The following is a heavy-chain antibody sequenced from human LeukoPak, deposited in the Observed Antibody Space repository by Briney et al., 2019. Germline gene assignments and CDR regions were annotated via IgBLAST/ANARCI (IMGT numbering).Heavy chain of an antibody. J-gene: IGHJ4*02. Sequence: GSLRLSCAASGFTFSNYEMTWVRQAPGKGLEWVSYIGSSGNTIYYADSVKGRFTISRDNAKNSLYLQMNSLRAEDTAVYYCVRDNYDSSGPYYFDYWGQGTLVTVSS. V-gene: IGHV3-48*03. CDR3: VRDNYDSSGPYYFDY. CDR1: GFTFSNYE. D-gene: IGHD3-22*01. CDR2: IGSSGNTI.